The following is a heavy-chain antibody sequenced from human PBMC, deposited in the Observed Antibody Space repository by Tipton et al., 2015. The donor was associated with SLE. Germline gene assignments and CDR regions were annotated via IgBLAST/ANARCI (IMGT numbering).Heavy chain of an antibody. D-gene: IGHD6-13*01. Sequence: TLSLTCAVSGGSISSGGYSWTWMRQPPGKGLEWIGYMYHSGSTYYNPSLKSRVNISVDRSKNQFSLKLSSVTAADTAVYYCARAWSGYSSSWYGDYFDYWGQGTLVTVSS. V-gene: IGHV4-30-2*01. J-gene: IGHJ4*02. CDR2: MYHSGST. CDR1: GGSISSGGYS. CDR3: ARAWSGYSSSWYGDYFDY.